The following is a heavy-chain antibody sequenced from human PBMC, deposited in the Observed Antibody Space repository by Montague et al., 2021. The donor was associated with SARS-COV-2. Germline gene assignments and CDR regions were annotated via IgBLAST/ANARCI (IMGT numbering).Heavy chain of an antibody. V-gene: IGHV4-39*01. CDR1: GGSISSTSYY. D-gene: IGHD5-18*01. Sequence: SETLSLTCTVSGGSISSTSYYWGWIRQPPGKGLEWIGSIYYSGSTFYNASLKSRVTISADTSKNQFSLHLTSVTAADTAVYYCARRGGHSYAHFAYWGQGTLVIVSS. J-gene: IGHJ4*02. CDR2: IYYSGST. CDR3: ARRGGHSYAHFAY.